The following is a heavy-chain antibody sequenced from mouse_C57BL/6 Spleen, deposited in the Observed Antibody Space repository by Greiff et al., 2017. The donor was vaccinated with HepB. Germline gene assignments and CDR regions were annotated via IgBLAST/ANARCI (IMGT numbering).Heavy chain of an antibody. CDR3: ARSYYGSSTYWYFDV. J-gene: IGHJ1*03. D-gene: IGHD1-1*01. Sequence: QVQLQQSGAELVKPGASVKMSCKASGYTFTSYWITWVKQRPGQGLEWIGDIYPGSGSTNYNEKFKSKATLTVDTSSSTAYMQLSSLTSEDSAVYYCARSYYGSSTYWYFDVWGTGTTVTVSS. CDR2: IYPGSGST. CDR1: GYTFTSYW. V-gene: IGHV1-55*01.